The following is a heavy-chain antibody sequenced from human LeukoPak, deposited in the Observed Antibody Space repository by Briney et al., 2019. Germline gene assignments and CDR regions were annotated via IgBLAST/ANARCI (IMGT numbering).Heavy chain of an antibody. CDR3: AIGRHCSSTSCLDGFDI. V-gene: IGHV5-51*01. J-gene: IGHJ3*02. Sequence: GESQKISCQGSGYSFSSYWIGWVRQMPGKGLEWLGIIHPGDSDTKYRPSFQGQVTLSADRSISTVYLQWSSLKASDTAMYYCAIGRHCSSTSCLDGFDIWGQGTMVIVSS. D-gene: IGHD2-2*01. CDR2: IHPGDSDT. CDR1: GYSFSSYW.